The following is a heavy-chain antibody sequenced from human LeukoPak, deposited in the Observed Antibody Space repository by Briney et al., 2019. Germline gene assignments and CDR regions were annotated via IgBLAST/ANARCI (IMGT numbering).Heavy chain of an antibody. CDR3: AGVSKSATTGTVLDY. CDR2: IYSNDNT. V-gene: IGHV3-53*01. D-gene: IGHD6-13*01. CDR1: GFPFSNAW. J-gene: IGHJ4*02. Sequence: GGSLRLSCATSGFPFSNAWMSWVRQAPGKGLDWVSLIYSNDNTYYADPVKGRFTISRDNSKNTLYLQMNSLRAEDTAVYYCAGVSKSATTGTVLDYWGQGTLVTVSS.